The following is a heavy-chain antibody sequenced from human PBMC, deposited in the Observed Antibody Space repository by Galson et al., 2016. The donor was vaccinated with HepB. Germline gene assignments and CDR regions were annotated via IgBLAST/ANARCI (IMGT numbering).Heavy chain of an antibody. CDR1: GDSIRSTNYY. CDR3: MRHYSSGPRAVDS. V-gene: IGHV4-39*01. D-gene: IGHD3-22*01. Sequence: SETLSLTCTVSGDSIRSTNYYWGWVRQPPGKGLEWIGSIYYGGNTYYNTSLLSRVSVSIDTPKNQFSLKVTAVTAADAAVYYCMRHYSSGPRAVDSWGQGTLVTVSS. CDR2: IYYGGNT. J-gene: IGHJ4*02.